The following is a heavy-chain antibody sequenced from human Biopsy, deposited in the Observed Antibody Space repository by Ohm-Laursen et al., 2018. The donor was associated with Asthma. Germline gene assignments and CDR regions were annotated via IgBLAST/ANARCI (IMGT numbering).Heavy chain of an antibody. J-gene: IGHJ1*01. D-gene: IGHD3-3*02. Sequence: SLRLSCTASGFTFGDYWMTWVRQAPGKGLEWVANIKKDGSEKYYVDSVKGRFTISRDNAKNSLYLHMNSLRAEDTAVYYCARTFHFWSPYHAEHYQLWGRGTLVTVSS. CDR2: IKKDGSEK. CDR1: GFTFGDYW. V-gene: IGHV3-7*01. CDR3: ARTFHFWSPYHAEHYQL.